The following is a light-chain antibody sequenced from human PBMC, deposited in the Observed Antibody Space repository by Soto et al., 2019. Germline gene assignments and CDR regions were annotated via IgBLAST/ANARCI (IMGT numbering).Light chain of an antibody. CDR2: GAS. V-gene: IGKV3-15*01. CDR3: QQYNHCPRP. CDR1: QSVSSN. J-gene: IGKJ1*01. Sequence: EIVMTQSPATLSVAPGDRATHSCRASQSVSSNLAFYQQKPCQAPSLLIYGASNRANGIPARYSGSVSGTDFTPTLCIRKTEDFAVYYRQQYNHCPRPFGPRTKVVIK.